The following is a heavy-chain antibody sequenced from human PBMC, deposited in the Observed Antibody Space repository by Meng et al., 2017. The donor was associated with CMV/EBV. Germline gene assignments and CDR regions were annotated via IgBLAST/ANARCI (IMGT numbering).Heavy chain of an antibody. D-gene: IGHD3-10*01. CDR2: INHSGST. Sequence: SETLSLTCAVYGGSFSGYYWSWIRQPPGKGLEWFGEINHSGSTNYNPSLKSRVTISVDTSKNQFSLKLSSVTAADTAVYYCARKAFAYYYGSGNLKTRAFDIWGQGTMVTVSS. J-gene: IGHJ3*02. CDR1: GGSFSGYY. CDR3: ARKAFAYYYGSGNLKTRAFDI. V-gene: IGHV4-34*01.